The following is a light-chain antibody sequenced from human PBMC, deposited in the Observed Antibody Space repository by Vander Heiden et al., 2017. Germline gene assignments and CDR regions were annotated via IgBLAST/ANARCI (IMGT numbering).Light chain of an antibody. CDR1: QSVSSN. Sequence: IVLTQSPATLSVSPGERATPCCRASQSVSSNLAWYQQKPGQAPRLLIYGAFTRATGIPARFSGSGSGTEFTLTISSLQSEDFAVYYCQHEKTFGQGTKVEIK. J-gene: IGKJ1*01. CDR3: QHEKT. CDR2: GAF. V-gene: IGKV3-15*01.